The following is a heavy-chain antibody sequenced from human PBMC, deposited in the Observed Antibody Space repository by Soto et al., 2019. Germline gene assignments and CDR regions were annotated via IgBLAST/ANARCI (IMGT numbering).Heavy chain of an antibody. CDR3: AKWGFPSIEYSSSGDYYYGMDV. CDR1: GFTFSSYG. CDR2: ISYDGSNK. D-gene: IGHD6-6*01. V-gene: IGHV3-30*18. J-gene: IGHJ6*02. Sequence: TGGSLRLSWAASGFTFSSYGVHWVRPAPGKGLEWVAVISYDGSNKYYADSVKGRFTISRGNSKNTLYLQMNSLRAEDTAVYYCAKWGFPSIEYSSSGDYYYGMDVWGQGTTVTVSS.